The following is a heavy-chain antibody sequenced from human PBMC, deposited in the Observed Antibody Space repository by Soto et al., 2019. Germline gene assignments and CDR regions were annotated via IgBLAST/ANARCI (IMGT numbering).Heavy chain of an antibody. CDR2: IIPILGIA. Sequence: GASVKVSCKASGGTFSSYTISWVRQAPGQGLEWMGRIIPILGIANYAQKFQGRVTITADKSTSTAYMELSSLRSEDTAVYYCAGYCSSTSCYVNDFDYWGHGTLVTVSS. D-gene: IGHD2-2*01. V-gene: IGHV1-69*02. CDR1: GGTFSSYT. J-gene: IGHJ4*01. CDR3: AGYCSSTSCYVNDFDY.